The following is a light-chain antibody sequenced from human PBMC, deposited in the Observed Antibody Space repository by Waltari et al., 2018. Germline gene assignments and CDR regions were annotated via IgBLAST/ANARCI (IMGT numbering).Light chain of an antibody. J-gene: IGLJ2*01. CDR3: QSGDNSGTNRVL. V-gene: IGLV3-25*03. CDR1: ALPKQY. CDR2: KDR. Sequence: SYELTQPPSVSVSPGQTARTTCSGDALPKQYVYWYQQKSGQAPIRVMYKDRERPSGIPERFSGSSSGTTVTLTISGVQAEDEADYHCQSGDNSGTNRVLFGGGTKLTVL.